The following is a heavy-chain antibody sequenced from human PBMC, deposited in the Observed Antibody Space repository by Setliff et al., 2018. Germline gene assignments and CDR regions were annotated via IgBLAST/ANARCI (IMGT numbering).Heavy chain of an antibody. Sequence: SETLSLTCTVSGGSITRHYYTWIRQPPGKGLEWIGTMYFSGNTYYDPSLKSRVTMSVDTSKNQFTLGLTSVTAADTAFYYCARTYDVLTGYSSWLDPWGQGTLVTVSS. CDR1: GGSITRHY. CDR2: MYFSGNT. D-gene: IGHD3-9*01. CDR3: ARTYDVLTGYSSWLDP. J-gene: IGHJ5*02. V-gene: IGHV4-59*11.